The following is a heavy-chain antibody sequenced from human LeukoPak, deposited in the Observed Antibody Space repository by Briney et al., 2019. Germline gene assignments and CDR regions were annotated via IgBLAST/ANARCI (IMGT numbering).Heavy chain of an antibody. J-gene: IGHJ4*02. CDR2: IYYNGST. CDR3: ARQWSGYPRYFDY. Sequence: SETLSLTCTVSGGSISSSSYYWGWIRQPPGKGLEWIGSIYYNGSTYYNPSLKSRVTISVDTSKNQFSLKLSSVTAADTAVYYCARQWSGYPRYFDYWGQGTLVTVSS. CDR1: GGSISSSSYY. D-gene: IGHD3-3*01. V-gene: IGHV4-39*01.